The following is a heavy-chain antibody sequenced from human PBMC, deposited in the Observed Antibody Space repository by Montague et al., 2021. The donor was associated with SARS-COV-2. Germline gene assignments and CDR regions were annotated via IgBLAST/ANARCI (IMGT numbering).Heavy chain of an antibody. J-gene: IGHJ4*02. Sequence: TLSLTCTVSGGSISSGSYYWNWIRQPAGKGLEWIGRIYTSGSTNYNPSLKSRVTISVDTSKNQFSLKLSSVTAADTAVYYCARESLHLTGYYNDYFDYWGLGTLVTVSS. CDR3: ARESLHLTGYYNDYFDY. V-gene: IGHV4-61*02. CDR1: GGSISSGSYY. CDR2: IYTSGST. D-gene: IGHD3-9*01.